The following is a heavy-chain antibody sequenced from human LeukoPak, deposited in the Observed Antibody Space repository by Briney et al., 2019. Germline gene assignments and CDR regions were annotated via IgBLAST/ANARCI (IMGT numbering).Heavy chain of an antibody. Sequence: PGGSLRLSCTTSGFTFTNYAMNWVRQAPGKGLEWVSTLSTSGASTYYADSVKGRFTISRDNSKNTLYLQMNSLRPEDAAVYFCASSRGYSDYDSDYSGQGTLVTVSS. CDR1: GFTFTNYA. J-gene: IGHJ4*02. CDR2: LSTSGAST. CDR3: ASSRGYSDYDSDY. D-gene: IGHD5-12*01. V-gene: IGHV3-23*01.